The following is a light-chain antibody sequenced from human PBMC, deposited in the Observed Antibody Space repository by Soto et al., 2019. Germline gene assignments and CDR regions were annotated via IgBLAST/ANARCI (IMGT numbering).Light chain of an antibody. J-gene: IGKJ4*01. CDR3: QQSNSSPPT. V-gene: IGKV1-39*01. CDR1: QSITNY. Sequence: DIQMTQSPSALSASVGGRVTITCRESQSITNYLNWYQHKPGQAPNLLIYAASTLQAGVPSRFRGSGSGTDFTLTISSLQPEDFATYFCQQSNSSPPTFGGGTKVDIK. CDR2: AAS.